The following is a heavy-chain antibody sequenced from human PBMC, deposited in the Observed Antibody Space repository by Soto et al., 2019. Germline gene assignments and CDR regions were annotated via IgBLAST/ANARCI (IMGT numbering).Heavy chain of an antibody. CDR3: ALLTMVTPGDLDS. D-gene: IGHD3-10*01. CDR2: ISATSSYI. J-gene: IGHJ4*02. CDR1: GFTFNTYI. V-gene: IGHV3-21*01. Sequence: EVQLVESGGGLVKPGGSLRLSCAASGFTFNTYIMNWVRQAPGKGLEWVSSISATSSYIYYSDSVKGRFTISRDNAKNSLYLQMNSLRAEDTAVYYCALLTMVTPGDLDSWGQGTLVTVSS.